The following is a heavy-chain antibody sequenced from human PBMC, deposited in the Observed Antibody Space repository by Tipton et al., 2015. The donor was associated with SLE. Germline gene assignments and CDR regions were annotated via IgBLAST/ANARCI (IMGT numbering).Heavy chain of an antibody. Sequence: GLVKPSQTLSLTCAISGDSVSSNSAAWSWIRQHPGQGLEYIGYIYYSGTSYCIPSLKSRVMISVDTSKNEFSLRLSSVTVADTAVYYCARGRVSSNYYRHVNMDFWGQGTLVTVSS. CDR3: ARGRVSSNYYRHVNMDF. J-gene: IGHJ4*02. D-gene: IGHD3-22*01. V-gene: IGHV4-31*02. CDR1: GDSVSSNSAA. CDR2: IYYSGTS.